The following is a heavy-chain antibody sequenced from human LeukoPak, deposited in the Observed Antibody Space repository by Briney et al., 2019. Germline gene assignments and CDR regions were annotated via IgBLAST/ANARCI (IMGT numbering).Heavy chain of an antibody. D-gene: IGHD6-19*01. CDR1: GGSISDSRT. CDR2: IHDDGRT. Sequence: SETLSLTCTVSGGSISDSRTWGWVRPPPGEGLEWIANIHDDGRTASNPSLKSRVTISLHTSKNQFSLKVRYVTAADTAFYFCARVLAAAGLDFWGQGTLVTVSS. J-gene: IGHJ4*02. CDR3: ARVLAAAGLDF. V-gene: IGHV4-39*07.